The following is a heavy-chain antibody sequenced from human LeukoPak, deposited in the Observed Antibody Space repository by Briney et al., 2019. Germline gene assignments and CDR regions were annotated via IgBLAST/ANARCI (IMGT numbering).Heavy chain of an antibody. Sequence: SETLSLTCTVSGGSISSSSYYWGWIRQPPGKGLECIGSIYYSGSTYYNPSLKSRVTISVDTSKNQFSLKLSSVTAADTAVYYCAREYYDSSGYSRYFDYWGQGTLVTVSS. J-gene: IGHJ4*02. D-gene: IGHD3-22*01. CDR1: GGSISSSSYY. CDR3: AREYYDSSGYSRYFDY. CDR2: IYYSGST. V-gene: IGHV4-39*07.